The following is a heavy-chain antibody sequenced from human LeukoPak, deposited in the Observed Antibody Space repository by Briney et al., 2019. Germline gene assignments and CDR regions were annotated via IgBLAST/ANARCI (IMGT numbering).Heavy chain of an antibody. V-gene: IGHV1-8*03. Sequence: ASVKVSCKASGYTFTSYDINWVRQATGQGLEWMGWMNPNSGNTGYAQKFQGRVTITRNTSISTAYMELSSLRSEDTAVYYCARSTGYIAAAGIDYWGQGTLVTVSS. CDR3: ARSTGYIAAAGIDY. J-gene: IGHJ4*02. D-gene: IGHD6-13*01. CDR2: MNPNSGNT. CDR1: GYTFTSYD.